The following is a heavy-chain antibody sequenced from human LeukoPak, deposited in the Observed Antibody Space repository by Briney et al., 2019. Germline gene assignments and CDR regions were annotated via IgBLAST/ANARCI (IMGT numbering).Heavy chain of an antibody. V-gene: IGHV4-59*01. D-gene: IGHD3-10*01. CDR3: ARVSRLLWFGELESTYCFDY. CDR2: IYYSGST. J-gene: IGHJ4*02. CDR1: GGSISSYY. Sequence: SETLSLTCTVSGGSISSYYWSWIRQPPGKGLEWIGYIYYSGSTNYNPSLKSRVTISVDTSKNQFSLKLSSVTAADTAVYYCARVSRLLWFGELESTYCFDYWGQGTLVTVSS.